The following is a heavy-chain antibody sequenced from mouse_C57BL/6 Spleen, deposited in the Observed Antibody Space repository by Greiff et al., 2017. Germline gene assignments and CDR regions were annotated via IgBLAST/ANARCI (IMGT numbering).Heavy chain of an antibody. CDR3: ARDDDGYVFAY. Sequence: DVKLVESGGGLVKPGGSLKLSCAASGFTFSSYAMSWVRQTPEKRLEWVATISDGGSYTYYPDNVKGRFTISRDNAKNNLYLQMSHLKSEDTAMYYCARDDDGYVFAYWGQGTLVTVSA. CDR1: GFTFSSYA. V-gene: IGHV5-4*01. CDR2: ISDGGSYT. J-gene: IGHJ3*01. D-gene: IGHD2-3*01.